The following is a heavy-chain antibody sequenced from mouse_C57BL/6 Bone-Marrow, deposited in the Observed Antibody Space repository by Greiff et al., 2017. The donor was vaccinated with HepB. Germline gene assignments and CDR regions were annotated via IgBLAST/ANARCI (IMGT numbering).Heavy chain of an antibody. CDR3: ARMITYYFDY. Sequence: VQLQQPGAELVRPGTSVKLSCKASGYTFTSYWMHWVKQRPGQGLEWIGVIDPSDSYTNYNQKFKGKATLTVDTSSSTAYMQLSSLTSEDSAVYYCARMITYYFDYWGQGTTLTVSS. CDR2: IDPSDSYT. V-gene: IGHV1-59*01. D-gene: IGHD2-4*01. J-gene: IGHJ2*01. CDR1: GYTFTSYW.